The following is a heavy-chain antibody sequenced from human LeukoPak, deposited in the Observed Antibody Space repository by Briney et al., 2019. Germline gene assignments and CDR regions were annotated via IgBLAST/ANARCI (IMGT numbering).Heavy chain of an antibody. V-gene: IGHV4-4*02. CDR3: TCHSGWSGPSE. D-gene: IGHD6-19*01. Sequence: PSETLSLTCAVSGGSISSSWWSWVRQPPGKGLEWIGEIFHSGSTNYNPSLKSRVTISVDKSKNHFSLELTSVTAADTAVYYCTCHSGWSGPSEWGQGTLVIVSS. CDR1: GGSISSSW. CDR2: IFHSGST. J-gene: IGHJ4*02.